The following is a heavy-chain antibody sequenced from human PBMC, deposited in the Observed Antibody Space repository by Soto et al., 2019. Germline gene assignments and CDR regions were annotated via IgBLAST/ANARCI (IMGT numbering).Heavy chain of an antibody. CDR2: TYYRSTRWYN. D-gene: IGHD3-16*01. J-gene: IGHJ4*02. Sequence: SQTLSLTCAISGDSVSSNSAAWNWIRQSPSRGLEWLGRTYYRSTRWYNDYAVSVKSRITVNPDTSKNQFSLHLNSVTPEDTAVYYCARYKKGLMGDYFDYWGQGTLVTVSS. CDR1: GDSVSSNSAA. V-gene: IGHV6-1*01. CDR3: ARYKKGLMGDYFDY.